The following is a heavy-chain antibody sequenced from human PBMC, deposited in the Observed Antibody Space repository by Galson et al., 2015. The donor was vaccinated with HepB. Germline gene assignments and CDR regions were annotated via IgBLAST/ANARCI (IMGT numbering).Heavy chain of an antibody. CDR1: GFTFSSLG. V-gene: IGHV3-23*01. Sequence: SLRLSCAASGFTFSSLGMTWVRQAPGKGLECVSSIGVNPGNTDYADSVRGRFTISRDNSKNRLYLQMNNLRAEDTAVYYCAKGTTKIDYWGQGTLVTV. CDR3: AKGTTKIDY. D-gene: IGHD1-1*01. J-gene: IGHJ4*02. CDR2: IGVNPGNT.